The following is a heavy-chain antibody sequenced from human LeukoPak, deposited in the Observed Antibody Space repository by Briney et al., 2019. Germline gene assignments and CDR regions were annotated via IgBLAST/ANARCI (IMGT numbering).Heavy chain of an antibody. CDR2: IYYSGST. D-gene: IGHD1-26*01. CDR3: ARHTDGSGSPLFDY. CDR1: GGSISSYY. V-gene: IGHV4-59*08. J-gene: IGHJ4*02. Sequence: PSETLSLTCTVSGGSISSYYWSWIRQPPGKGLEWIGYIYYSGSTNYNPSLKSRVTISVDTSKNRFSLKLSSVTAADTAVYYCARHTDGSGSPLFDYWGQGTLVTVSS.